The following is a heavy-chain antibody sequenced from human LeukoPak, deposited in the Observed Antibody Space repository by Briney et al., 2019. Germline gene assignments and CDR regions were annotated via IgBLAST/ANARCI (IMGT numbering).Heavy chain of an antibody. CDR1: GYSFTSHW. Sequence: GESLRISCKGSGYSFTSHWISWVRQMPGKGLEWMGRIDPGDSETNYSPSLQGHVTISADKSISTAYLQWSSLKASDTAMYYCARRGYDSGSYFNYWGQGTLVTVSS. CDR3: ARRGYDSGSYFNY. V-gene: IGHV5-10-1*01. J-gene: IGHJ4*02. D-gene: IGHD1-26*01. CDR2: IDPGDSET.